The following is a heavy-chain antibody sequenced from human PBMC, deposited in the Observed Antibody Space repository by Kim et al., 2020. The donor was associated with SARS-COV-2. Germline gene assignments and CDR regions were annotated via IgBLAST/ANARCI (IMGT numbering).Heavy chain of an antibody. J-gene: IGHJ4*02. Sequence: YDNPSLKSRVTISVDTSKNQFSLKLSSVTAADTAVYYCARHEGGGGYVDYWGQGTLVTVSS. V-gene: IGHV4-39*01. CDR3: ARHEGGGGYVDY. D-gene: IGHD2-15*01.